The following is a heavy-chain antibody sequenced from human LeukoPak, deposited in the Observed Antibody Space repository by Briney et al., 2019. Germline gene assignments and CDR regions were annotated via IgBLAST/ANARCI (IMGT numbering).Heavy chain of an antibody. J-gene: IGHJ2*01. CDR2: ISYDGSNK. V-gene: IGHV3-30-3*01. CDR3: ARVEEDSSGWPRYFDL. D-gene: IGHD6-19*01. Sequence: PGGSLRLSCAASRFTFSVHAMHWVRQAPGKGLEWVSIISYDGSNKYYADSVKGRFTISRDNTKNTLYLQMNSLRAEDTAVYYCARVEEDSSGWPRYFDLWGRGTLVTVSS. CDR1: RFTFSVHA.